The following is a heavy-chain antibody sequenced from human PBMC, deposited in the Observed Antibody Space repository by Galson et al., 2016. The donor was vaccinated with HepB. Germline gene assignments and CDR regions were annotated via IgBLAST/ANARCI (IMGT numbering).Heavy chain of an antibody. D-gene: IGHD6-19*01. CDR3: ARDGAVTGPWVFDN. V-gene: IGHV3-23*01. CDR2: ISDSGVST. CDR1: GFTFSIHA. Sequence: SLRLSCAASGFTFSIHAMTWVRQAPGKGLEWVAAISDSGVSTHYADSVQGRITISRDNSKNTVYLQMNHLRAEDTAVYYCARDGAVTGPWVFDNWGQGTLVTVSS. J-gene: IGHJ4*02.